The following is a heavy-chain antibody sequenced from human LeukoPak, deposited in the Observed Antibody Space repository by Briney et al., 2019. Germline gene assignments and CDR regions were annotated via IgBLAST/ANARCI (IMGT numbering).Heavy chain of an antibody. CDR3: ARLGAGPTYYDFWSGYSSFYFDY. CDR1: GGSTSGGNYY. J-gene: IGHJ4*02. D-gene: IGHD3-3*01. CDR2: ISSSGNT. Sequence: SETLSLTCIVSGGSTSGGNYYWGWIRRPPGKGLEWIGGISSSGNTYYNPSLKGRITISVDTSKNHFSLKLSSVTAADTAVYYCARLGAGPTYYDFWSGYSSFYFDYWGQGTLVTVSS. V-gene: IGHV4-39*02.